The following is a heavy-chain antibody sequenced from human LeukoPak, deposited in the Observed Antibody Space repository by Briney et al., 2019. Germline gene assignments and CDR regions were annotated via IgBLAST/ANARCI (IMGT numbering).Heavy chain of an antibody. CDR3: ARTIVGATLPDY. CDR1: GYTFTGYY. Sequence: ASVKVSCKASGYTFTGYYMHWVRQAPGQGLEWMGWINPNSGGTNYAQKFQGRVTMTRDTSISTAYMEPSRLRSDDTAVYYCARTIVGATLPDYWGQGTLVAVSS. J-gene: IGHJ4*02. CDR2: INPNSGGT. V-gene: IGHV1-2*02. D-gene: IGHD1-26*01.